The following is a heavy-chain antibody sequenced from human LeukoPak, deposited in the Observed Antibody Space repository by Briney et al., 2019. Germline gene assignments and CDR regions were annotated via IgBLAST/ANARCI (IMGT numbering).Heavy chain of an antibody. Sequence: SETLSLTCTVSGGSISSGDYYWSWIRQPPGKGLEWIGYIYYSGSTYYNPSLKSRVTISVDTSKNQFSLKLSSLTAADTAVYYCARGVAIRQIHAFHIWGQGTMVTVSS. V-gene: IGHV4-30-4*01. CDR1: GGSISSGDYY. CDR2: IYYSGST. D-gene: IGHD3-3*01. J-gene: IGHJ3*02. CDR3: ARGVAIRQIHAFHI.